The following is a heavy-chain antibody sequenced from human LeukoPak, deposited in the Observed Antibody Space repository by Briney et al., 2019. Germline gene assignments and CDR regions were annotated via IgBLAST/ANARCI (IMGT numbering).Heavy chain of an antibody. CDR3: ANTEYQRLGTDY. V-gene: IGHV3-21*01. CDR2: ISSSSSYI. J-gene: IGHJ4*02. Sequence: KSGGSLRLSCAASGFTFSSYSMNWVRQAPGKGLEWVSSISSSSSYIYYADLVKGRFTISRDNAKNSLYLQMNSLRAEDTAVYYCANTEYQRLGTDYWGQGTLVTVSS. CDR1: GFTFSSYS. D-gene: IGHD2-2*01.